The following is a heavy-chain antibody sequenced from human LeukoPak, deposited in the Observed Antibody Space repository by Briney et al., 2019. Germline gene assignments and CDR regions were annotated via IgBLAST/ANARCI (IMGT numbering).Heavy chain of an antibody. J-gene: IGHJ4*02. V-gene: IGHV1-69*05. Sequence: ASVKVSCKASGGTFSSYAISWVRQAPGQGLEWMGGIIPIFGTANYAQKFQGRVTITTDESTSTAYMELSSLRSEDTAVYYCARGNDYVWGSYRYFDYWGQGTLVTVSS. CDR1: GGTFSSYA. CDR3: ARGNDYVWGSYRYFDY. CDR2: IIPIFGTA. D-gene: IGHD3-16*02.